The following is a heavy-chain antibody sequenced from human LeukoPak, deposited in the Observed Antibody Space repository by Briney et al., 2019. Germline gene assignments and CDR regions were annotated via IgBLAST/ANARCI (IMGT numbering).Heavy chain of an antibody. CDR3: ARLAYGSGSYYGDNWFDP. CDR1: GGSISSYY. J-gene: IGHJ5*02. D-gene: IGHD3-10*01. V-gene: IGHV4-59*01. CDR2: IYYSGST. Sequence: SETLSLTCTVSGGSISSYYWSWIRQPPGKGLEWIGYIYYSGSTNYNPSLKSRVTISVDTSKNQFSLKLSSVTAADTAAYYCARLAYGSGSYYGDNWFDPWGQGTLVTVSS.